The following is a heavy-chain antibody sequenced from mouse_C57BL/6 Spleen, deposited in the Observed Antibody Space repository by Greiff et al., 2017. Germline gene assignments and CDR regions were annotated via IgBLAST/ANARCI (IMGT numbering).Heavy chain of an antibody. Sequence: VKLMESGPGLVQPSQSLSITCTVSGFSLTSYGVHWVRQSPGTGLEWLGVIWSGGSTDYNAAFISRLSISKDNSKSQVFFKMNSLQADDTAIYYCATYDYDDYYAMDYWGQGTSVTVSS. V-gene: IGHV2-2*01. CDR1: GFSLTSYG. J-gene: IGHJ4*01. CDR2: IWSGGST. CDR3: ATYDYDDYYAMDY. D-gene: IGHD2-4*01.